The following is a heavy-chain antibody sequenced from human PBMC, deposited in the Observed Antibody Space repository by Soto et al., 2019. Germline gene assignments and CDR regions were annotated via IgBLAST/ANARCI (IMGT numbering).Heavy chain of an antibody. CDR1: GVSISSGGYY. J-gene: IGHJ4*02. CDR2: IYDSGST. V-gene: IGHV4-31*03. CDR3: ARDTYYYDSSGYSYFDY. D-gene: IGHD3-22*01. Sequence: SETLSLTCTVSGVSISSGGYYWSWIRQHPGKGLEWIGYIYDSGSTYYNPSLKSRVTISVDTSKNQFSLKLSSVTAADTAVYYCARDTYYYDSSGYSYFDYWGQGTLVTVSS.